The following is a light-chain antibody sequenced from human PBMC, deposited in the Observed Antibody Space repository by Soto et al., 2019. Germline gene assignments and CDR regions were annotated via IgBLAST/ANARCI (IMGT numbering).Light chain of an antibody. CDR1: QNVRNNY. Sequence: TPSPGTLSLSPGKSATLSCSASQNVRNNYLAWYQQKPGQAPRLLIYDASSRATGVPDRFSGGGSGTDFTLTISRLEPEDFAMYYCQHFSGYPVTFGGGTKVDIK. V-gene: IGKV3-20*01. CDR3: QHFSGYPVT. J-gene: IGKJ4*01. CDR2: DAS.